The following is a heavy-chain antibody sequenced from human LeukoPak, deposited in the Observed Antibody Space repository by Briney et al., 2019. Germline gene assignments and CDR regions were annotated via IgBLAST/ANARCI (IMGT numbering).Heavy chain of an antibody. V-gene: IGHV1-69*13. Sequence: ASVKVSCKATVGIFSSYASSWVRQAPGHGLEWMGGIIPIFGTANYAQKFQGRVTITADESTSTAYLELSSLRSEDTAVYYCATSDFWSGYYVRFDPWGQGTLVTVSS. CDR2: IIPIFGTA. D-gene: IGHD3-3*01. CDR1: VGIFSSYA. CDR3: ATSDFWSGYYVRFDP. J-gene: IGHJ5*02.